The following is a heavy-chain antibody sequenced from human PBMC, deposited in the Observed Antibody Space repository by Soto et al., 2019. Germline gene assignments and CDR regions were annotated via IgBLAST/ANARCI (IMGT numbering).Heavy chain of an antibody. J-gene: IGHJ6*02. CDR1: GFTFSGSA. CDR3: TTSAHTAMVPDYYCMDV. CDR2: IRSKANSYAT. Sequence: EVQLVESGGVLVQPGGSLKLSCAAAGFTFSGSAMHWVRQASGKGLEWVGRIRSKANSYATGYAASVKGRFTISSDTSKNTAYLLMNSLKTEDTAVYYCTTSAHTAMVPDYYCMDVWGQGTTVTVSS. V-gene: IGHV3-73*02. D-gene: IGHD5-18*01.